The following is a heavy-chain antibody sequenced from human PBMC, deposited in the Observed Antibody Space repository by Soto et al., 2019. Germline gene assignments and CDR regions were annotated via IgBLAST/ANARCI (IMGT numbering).Heavy chain of an antibody. CDR3: ARGRYCSGGSCRTYYYYYGMDV. CDR2: IWYDGSNK. V-gene: IGHV3-33*01. D-gene: IGHD2-15*01. Sequence: ESGGGVVQPGRSLRLSCAASGFTFSSYGMHWVRQAPGKGLEWVAVIWYDGSNKYYADSVKGRFTISRDNSKNTLYLQMNSLRAEDTAVYYCARGRYCSGGSCRTYYYYYGMDVWGQGTTVTVSS. J-gene: IGHJ6*02. CDR1: GFTFSSYG.